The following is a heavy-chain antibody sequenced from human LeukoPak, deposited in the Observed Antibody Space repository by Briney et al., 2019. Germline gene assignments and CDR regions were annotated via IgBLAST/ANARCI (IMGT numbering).Heavy chain of an antibody. Sequence: GGSLRLSCAASGFTFSDYYMSWIRQAPGKGLEWVSYISSSGSTIYYADSVKGRFTISRDNAKNSLYLQMNSLRAEDTAVYYCARSYDFWSGYYYYGMDVWGQGTTATVSS. CDR1: GFTFSDYY. CDR3: ARSYDFWSGYYYYGMDV. V-gene: IGHV3-11*01. J-gene: IGHJ6*02. D-gene: IGHD3-3*01. CDR2: ISSSGSTI.